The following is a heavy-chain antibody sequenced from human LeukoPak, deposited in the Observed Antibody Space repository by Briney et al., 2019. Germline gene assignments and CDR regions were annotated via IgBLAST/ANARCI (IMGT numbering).Heavy chain of an antibody. CDR2: IYPGDSDT. CDR1: GYSFPNFW. V-gene: IGHV5-51*01. CDR3: ARMKMVDAFDI. D-gene: IGHD5-24*01. Sequence: GQSLKISCKASGYSFPNFWIGWVRQMPGKGLEWMGIIYPGDSDTRYSPSFQGQVTISADKSISTAYLQWSSLKASDTAMYYCARMKMVDAFDIWGQGTMVTVSS. J-gene: IGHJ3*02.